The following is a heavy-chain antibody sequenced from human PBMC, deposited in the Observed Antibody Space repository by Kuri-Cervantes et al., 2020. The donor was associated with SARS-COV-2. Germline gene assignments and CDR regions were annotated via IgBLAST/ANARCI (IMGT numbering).Heavy chain of an antibody. CDR2: ISSSSSYI. CDR3: AREDSSSWLYSYDY. J-gene: IGHJ4*02. D-gene: IGHD6-13*01. Sequence: GESLKISCVASGFTFSSYSMNWVRQAPGKGLEWVSSISSSSSYIYYADSVKGRFTITRDNAKNSLYLQMNSLTAEDTAVYYCAREDSSSWLYSYDYWGQGTLVTVSS. V-gene: IGHV3-21*01. CDR1: GFTFSSYS.